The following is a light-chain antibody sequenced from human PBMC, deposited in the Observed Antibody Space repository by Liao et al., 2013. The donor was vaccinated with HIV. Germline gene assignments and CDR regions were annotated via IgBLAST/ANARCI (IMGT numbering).Light chain of an antibody. V-gene: IGLV3-21*01. CDR1: NIGSKS. CDR2: YDS. CDR3: QAWDSSTGV. J-gene: IGLJ3*02. Sequence: SYVLTQPPSVSAAPGQTARITCGGSNIGSKSVHWYQLKPGQAPVLVIYYDSDRPTGIPERFSGSNSGNTATLTISRVEAGDEADFYCQAWDSSTGVFGGGTKLTVL.